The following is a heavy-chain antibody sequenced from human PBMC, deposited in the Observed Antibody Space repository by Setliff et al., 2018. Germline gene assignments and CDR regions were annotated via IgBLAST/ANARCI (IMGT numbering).Heavy chain of an antibody. J-gene: IGHJ4*02. CDR2: DSPYSGNT. Sequence: VASVKVSCKTSGYTFTDYGVTWVRQAPGQGLEWVGWDSPYSGNTYYAPKFQGTITMTTDTSTTTAYMELKSLRSDDKAIYYCSRLVRYCTRTSCQRLSGDNYWGQGALVTVS. CDR1: GYTFTDYG. CDR3: SRLVRYCTRTSCQRLSGDNY. V-gene: IGHV1-18*01. D-gene: IGHD2-2*01.